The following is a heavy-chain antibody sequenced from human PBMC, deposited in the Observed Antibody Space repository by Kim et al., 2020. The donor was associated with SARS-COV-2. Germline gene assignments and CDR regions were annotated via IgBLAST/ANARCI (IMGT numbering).Heavy chain of an antibody. Sequence: SETLSLTCTVSGGSISSSSYYWGWIRQPPGKGLEWIGSIYYSGSTYYNPSLKSRVTISVDTSKNQFSLKLSSVTAADTAVYYCASHYYDSSGYYSPDYWDQGTLVTVSS. CDR3: ASHYYDSSGYYSPDY. CDR1: GGSISSSSYY. CDR2: IYYSGST. D-gene: IGHD3-22*01. V-gene: IGHV4-39*01. J-gene: IGHJ4*02.